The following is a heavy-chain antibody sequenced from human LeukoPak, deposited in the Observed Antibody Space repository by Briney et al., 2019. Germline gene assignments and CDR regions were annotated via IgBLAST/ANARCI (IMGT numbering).Heavy chain of an antibody. Sequence: VASVKVSCKASGYTFTSYGISWVRQAPGQGLEWMGWISAYNGNTNYAQKLQGRVTMTTDTSTSTVYMDLSSLRSEDTAVYYCARDPPIVGATTSPAYYFDYWGQGTLVTVSS. V-gene: IGHV1-18*01. D-gene: IGHD1-26*01. CDR2: ISAYNGNT. CDR3: ARDPPIVGATTSPAYYFDY. J-gene: IGHJ4*02. CDR1: GYTFTSYG.